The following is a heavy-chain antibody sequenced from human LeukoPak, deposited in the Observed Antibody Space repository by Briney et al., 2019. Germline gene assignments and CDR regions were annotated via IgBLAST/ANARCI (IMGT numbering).Heavy chain of an antibody. CDR3: ARETHGSSNWYRFDY. Sequence: SETLSLTCTVSGGSISSHYWSWIRQPPGKGLEWIVYIYYSGSTNYNPSLKSRVTISVDTSKNQFSLKLSSVTAADTAVYYCARETHGSSNWYRFDYWGQGTLVTVSS. V-gene: IGHV4-59*11. D-gene: IGHD6-13*01. CDR2: IYYSGST. J-gene: IGHJ4*02. CDR1: GGSISSHY.